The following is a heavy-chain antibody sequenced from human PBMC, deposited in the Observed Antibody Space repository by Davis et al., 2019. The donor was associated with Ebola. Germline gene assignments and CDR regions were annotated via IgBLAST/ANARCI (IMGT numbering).Heavy chain of an antibody. V-gene: IGHV3-30*18. J-gene: IGHJ4*02. CDR2: ISYDGSNK. CDR3: AKDVRGFNRPMDK. D-gene: IGHD2/OR15-2a*01. Sequence: GGSLRLSCAASGFTFSSYGMHWVRQAPGKGLEWVAVISYDGSNKYYADSVKGRFTISRDNSKNTLYLQMNSLRAEDTAVYYCAKDVRGFNRPMDKWGQGTLVTVSS. CDR1: GFTFSSYG.